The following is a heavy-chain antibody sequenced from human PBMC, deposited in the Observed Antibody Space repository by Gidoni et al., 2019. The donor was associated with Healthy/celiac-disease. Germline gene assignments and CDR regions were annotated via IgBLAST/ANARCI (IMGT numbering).Heavy chain of an antibody. CDR1: GFTFSSYS. J-gene: IGHJ6*02. Sequence: EVQLVESGGGLVKPGGSLRLSCAASGFTFSSYSMNWVRQAPGKGLEWVSSISSSSSYIYYADSVKGRFTISRDNAKNSLYLQMNSLRAEDTAVYYCARNEMATILYYYYGMDVWGQGTTVTVSS. V-gene: IGHV3-21*01. D-gene: IGHD5-12*01. CDR3: ARNEMATILYYYYGMDV. CDR2: ISSSSSYI.